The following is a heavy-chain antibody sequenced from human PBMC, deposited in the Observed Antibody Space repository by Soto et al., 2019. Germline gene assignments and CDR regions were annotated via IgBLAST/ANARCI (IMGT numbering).Heavy chain of an antibody. Sequence: LSLPCSVSGGSIRSYYWSWIRQSPEKGLEWIGYFYHSGNSNYNPSLKSRVTISVDTSKNQLSLSLRSVTAADTAVYFCARISSVDPYGYVNGGLDVWGQGTTVTVSS. CDR3: ARISSVDPYGYVNGGLDV. CDR1: GGSIRSYY. CDR2: FYHSGNS. D-gene: IGHD5-18*01. V-gene: IGHV4-59*01. J-gene: IGHJ6*02.